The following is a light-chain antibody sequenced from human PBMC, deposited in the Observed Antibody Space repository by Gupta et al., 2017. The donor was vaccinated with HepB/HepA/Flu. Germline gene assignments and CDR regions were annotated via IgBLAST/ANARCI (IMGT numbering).Light chain of an antibody. CDR2: YKSDSDK. V-gene: IGLV5-45*02. CDR3: MIWHNSAVV. Sequence: QAVLTQPSSLSASPRTSASLTCTLRLDINVGSYRIYWYQQKSGSPPRYLLRYKSDSDKQQGSGVPSRFSGSKDASANAGILLISGLQSEDEADYYCMIWHNSAVVFGGGTKLTVL. CDR1: LDINVGSYR. J-gene: IGLJ2*01.